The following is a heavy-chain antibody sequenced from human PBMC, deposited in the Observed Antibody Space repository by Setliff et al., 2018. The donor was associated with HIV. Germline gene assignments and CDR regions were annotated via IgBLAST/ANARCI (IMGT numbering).Heavy chain of an antibody. CDR1: GGSINNYY. CDR2: VYASGST. D-gene: IGHD2-21*02. J-gene: IGHJ4*02. V-gene: IGHV4-4*09. CDR3: ARLGSVTFDFDY. Sequence: SETLSLTCTVSGGSINNYYWSWIRQPPGKGLEWIGYVYASGSTNYNPSLKSRVTISVDPSKKQFSLNLSSVTAADTAVYFCARLGSVTFDFDYWGQGTLVTVSS.